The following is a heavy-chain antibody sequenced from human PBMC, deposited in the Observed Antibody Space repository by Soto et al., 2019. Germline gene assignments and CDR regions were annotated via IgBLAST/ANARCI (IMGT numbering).Heavy chain of an antibody. V-gene: IGHV3-23*01. CDR3: AKDRSVDTRDWFDP. J-gene: IGHJ5*02. D-gene: IGHD5-18*01. CDR1: GFTFGTYA. CDR2: ISGSGGST. Sequence: GGSLRLSCTASGFTFGTYAMNWVRQAPGKGLEWVSGISGSGGSTYYTDSVKGRFTISRDNSKNTLYLQMSSLRADDTAVYYCAKDRSVDTRDWFDPWGHGTLVTVSS.